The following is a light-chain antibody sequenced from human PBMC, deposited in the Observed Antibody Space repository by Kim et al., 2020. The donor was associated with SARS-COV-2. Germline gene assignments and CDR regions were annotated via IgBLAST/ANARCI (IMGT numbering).Light chain of an antibody. J-gene: IGLJ3*02. CDR2: EDN. CDR3: QSYDSSNLWV. V-gene: IGLV6-57*04. CDR1: SGSIASNY. Sequence: NFMLTQPHSVSESPGKTVTISCTRSSGSIASNYVQWYQQRPGSAPTTVIYEDNQRPSGVPDRFSGSIDSSSNSASLTISGLKTEDKADYYCQSYDSSNLWVFGGGTQLTVL.